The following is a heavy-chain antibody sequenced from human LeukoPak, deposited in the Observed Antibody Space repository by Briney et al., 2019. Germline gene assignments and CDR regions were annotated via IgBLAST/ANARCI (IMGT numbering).Heavy chain of an antibody. Sequence: SETLSLTCSVSGGSISSGDHYWSWFRQPPGKGLEWIAYIYYSGNTRYNPSLRSRVTISVDTSKNQFSLRLSSVTAADTAVYYCARGNYGSGTIRNWFDPWGQGTLVTVSS. CDR3: ARGNYGSGTIRNWFDP. CDR1: GGSISSGDHY. J-gene: IGHJ5*02. V-gene: IGHV4-30-4*08. D-gene: IGHD3-10*01. CDR2: IYYSGNT.